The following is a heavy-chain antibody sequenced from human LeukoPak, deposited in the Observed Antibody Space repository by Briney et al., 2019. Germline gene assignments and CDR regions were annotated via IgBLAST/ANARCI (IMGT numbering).Heavy chain of an antibody. CDR1: GYTFTSYG. CDR3: ARDRNPAAAGTVDY. Sequence: ASVKVSCKASGYTFTSYGISWVRQAPGQGLEWMGWISAYNGNTNYAQKLQGRVTMTTDTSTSTAYMELRSLRSDDTAVYYCARDRNPAAAGTVDYWGQGTLVTVSS. D-gene: IGHD6-13*01. J-gene: IGHJ4*02. V-gene: IGHV1-18*01. CDR2: ISAYNGNT.